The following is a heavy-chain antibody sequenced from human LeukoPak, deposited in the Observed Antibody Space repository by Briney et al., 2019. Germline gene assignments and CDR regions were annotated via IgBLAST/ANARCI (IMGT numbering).Heavy chain of an antibody. CDR1: GGTFSSYA. CDR3: ARADSSGYQPFQH. V-gene: IGHV1-69*13. Sequence: ASVKVSCKASGGTFSSYAISWVRQAPGQGLEWMGGIIPIFGTANYAQKFQGRVTITADESTSTAYMELSSLRSEDTAVYYCARADSSGYQPFQHWGQGTLVTVSS. J-gene: IGHJ1*01. CDR2: IIPIFGTA. D-gene: IGHD3-22*01.